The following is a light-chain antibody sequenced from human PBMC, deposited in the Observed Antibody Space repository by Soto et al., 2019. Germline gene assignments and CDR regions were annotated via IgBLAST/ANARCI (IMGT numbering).Light chain of an antibody. CDR2: KAS. CDR3: QQCYMGWT. V-gene: IGKV1-5*03. J-gene: IGKJ1*01. Sequence: DIQMTQSPSTLSASVGDRVTITCRASQGLNSWLAWYQQKPGKAPKLLIYKASSLESGVPSRFSGTGSGTEFTFSITSLQPEDFGTYYCQQCYMGWTFGQGTKVDIK. CDR1: QGLNSW.